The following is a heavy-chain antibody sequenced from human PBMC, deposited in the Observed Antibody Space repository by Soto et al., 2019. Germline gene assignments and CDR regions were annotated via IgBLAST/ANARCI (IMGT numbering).Heavy chain of an antibody. CDR1: GFSFKTYW. V-gene: IGHV3-7*01. CDR2: MNEDANTK. J-gene: IGHJ3*02. D-gene: IGHD1-20*01. CDR3: AAYNTSRHAAFDI. Sequence: SLRLSCEVSGFSFKTYWMSWVRHAPGKGLEWLANMNEDANTKYYVDSVKGRFTILGDSAGNSLFLKMASLRAEDTAVYFCAAYNTSRHAAFDIWGRGTLVTVSS.